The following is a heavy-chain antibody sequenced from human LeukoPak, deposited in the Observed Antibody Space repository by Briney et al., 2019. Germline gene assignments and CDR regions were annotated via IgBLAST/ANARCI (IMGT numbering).Heavy chain of an antibody. V-gene: IGHV1-18*01. CDR3: ARRSRKLLPFDY. CDR2: ISAYNGNT. Sequence: ASVKVSCKASGYTFTSYGISWVRQAPGQGLEWMGWISAYNGNTNYAQKLQGRVTMTRDMSTSTVYMELSSLRSEDTAVYYCARRSRKLLPFDYWGQGTLVTVSS. CDR1: GYTFTSYG. D-gene: IGHD2-15*01. J-gene: IGHJ4*02.